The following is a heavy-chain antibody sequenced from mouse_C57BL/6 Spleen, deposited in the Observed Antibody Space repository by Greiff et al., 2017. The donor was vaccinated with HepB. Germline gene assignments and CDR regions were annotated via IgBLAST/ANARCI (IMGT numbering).Heavy chain of an antibody. Sequence: QVQLQQPGAELVKPGASVKLSCKASGYTFTSYWMQWVKQRPGQGLEWIGEIDPSDSYTNYNQKFKGKATLIVDTSSSTAYMQLSSLTSEDSAVYYCARRGYAMDYWGQGTSVTVSS. V-gene: IGHV1-50*01. CDR3: ARRGYAMDY. CDR1: GYTFTSYW. CDR2: IDPSDSYT. J-gene: IGHJ4*01.